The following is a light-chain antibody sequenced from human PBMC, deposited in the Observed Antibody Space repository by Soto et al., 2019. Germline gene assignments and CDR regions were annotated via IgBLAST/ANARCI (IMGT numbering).Light chain of an antibody. J-gene: IGKJ4*01. CDR3: QQYHRSPVT. V-gene: IGKV1-5*03. Sequence: DTQMTQSPSTLSAFVGDRVTITCRASQSINSWLAWYQQKPGKAPKLLIYKASNLESGAPSRFSGSGSGTEFTLTISSLQPDDFATYYCQQYHRSPVTFGGGTKVEIK. CDR1: QSINSW. CDR2: KAS.